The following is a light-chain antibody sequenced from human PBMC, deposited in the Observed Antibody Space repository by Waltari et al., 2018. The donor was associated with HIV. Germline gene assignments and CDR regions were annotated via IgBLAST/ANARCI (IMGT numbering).Light chain of an antibody. J-gene: IGKJ1*01. CDR1: QIVSSAY. V-gene: IGKV3-20*01. CDR3: QQYGNSPGT. CDR2: GAS. Sequence: EIVLTPSPGTLSLTPGASATISCRASQIVSSAYLAWYQQKPGQAPRLLIYGASTRAPGVPDRFSGSGFGTDFTLTSSRLEPEDFAVYYCQQYGNSPGTFGQGARVEI.